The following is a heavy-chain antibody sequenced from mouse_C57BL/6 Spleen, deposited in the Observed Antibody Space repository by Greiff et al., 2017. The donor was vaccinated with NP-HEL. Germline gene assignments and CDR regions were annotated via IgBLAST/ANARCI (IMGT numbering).Heavy chain of an antibody. V-gene: IGHV1-76*01. D-gene: IGHD1-1*01. CDR3: SRWRYGSSSYAMDY. J-gene: IGHJ4*01. CDR2: IYPGSGNT. CDR1: GYTFTDYY. Sequence: VKLMESGAELVRPGASVKLSCKASGYTFTDYYINWVKQRPGQGLEWIARIYPGSGNTYSNEKFKGKATLTAEKSSSTAYMQLSSLTSEDSAVYFCSRWRYGSSSYAMDYWGQGTSVTVSS.